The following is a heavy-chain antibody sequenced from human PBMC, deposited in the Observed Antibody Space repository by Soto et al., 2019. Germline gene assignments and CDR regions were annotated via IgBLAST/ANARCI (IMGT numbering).Heavy chain of an antibody. CDR1: GNTFIAYY. CDR3: ARERYQVISDGMDV. V-gene: IGHV1-2*02. CDR2: INPETGGT. Sequence: KKRWALVKVSCKAFGNTFIAYYVHWVRGAPGQGLEWMGWINPETGGTSYAQKFQGRVTLSRDTSINTAYLEVSRLRFDDAAVYFCARERYQVISDGMDVWGQGTTVTVSS. D-gene: IGHD2-2*01. J-gene: IGHJ6*02.